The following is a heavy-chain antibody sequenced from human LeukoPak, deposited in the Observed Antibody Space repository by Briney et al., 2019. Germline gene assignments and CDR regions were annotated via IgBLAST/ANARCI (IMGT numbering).Heavy chain of an antibody. CDR3: ARGASIAARQYYYYYYMDV. J-gene: IGHJ6*03. V-gene: IGHV1-46*01. CDR2: INPSGGST. CDR1: GYTFTSYY. Sequence: ASVKVSCKASGYTFTSYYMHWVRQAPGQGLEWMGIINPSGGSTSYAQKFRGGVTMTRDMSTSTVYMELSSLRSEDTAVYYCARGASIAARQYYYYYYMDVWGKGTTVTVSS. D-gene: IGHD6-6*01.